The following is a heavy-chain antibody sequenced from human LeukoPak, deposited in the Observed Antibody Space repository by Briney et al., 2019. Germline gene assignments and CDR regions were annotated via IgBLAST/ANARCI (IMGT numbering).Heavy chain of an antibody. CDR2: INHSGST. D-gene: IGHD6-19*01. CDR1: GGSLSGYY. V-gene: IGHV4-34*01. J-gene: IGHJ4*02. CDR3: GGRGWSEFDY. Sequence: SETLSLTCAVYGGSLSGYYWSWIRQPPGKGLEWIGEINHSGSTNYNPSLKSRVTISVDTSKNQFSLKLSSVTAADTAVYYCGGRGWSEFDYWGQGTLVTVSS.